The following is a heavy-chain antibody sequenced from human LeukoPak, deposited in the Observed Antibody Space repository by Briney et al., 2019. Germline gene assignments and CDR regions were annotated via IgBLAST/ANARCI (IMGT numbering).Heavy chain of an antibody. CDR1: GYSFAAYW. CDR3: ARGAGSYRRNNWFDP. V-gene: IGHV5-51*01. CDR2: IYPGDSDT. D-gene: IGHD3-16*02. Sequence: GESLKISCKTSGYSFAAYWIGWVRQMPGKGLEWMGIIYPGDSDTKYSPSFQGQVTISADKSIYTAYLQWSSLKASDTAMYYCARGAGSYRRNNWFDPWGRGTLVTISS. J-gene: IGHJ5*02.